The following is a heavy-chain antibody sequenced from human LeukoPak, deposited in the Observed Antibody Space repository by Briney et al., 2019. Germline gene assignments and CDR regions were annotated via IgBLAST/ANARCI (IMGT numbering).Heavy chain of an antibody. CDR2: INHSGST. Sequence: SETLSLTCAVYGGSFSGYYWSWIRQPPGKGLEWIGEINHSGSTNYNPSLKSRVTISVDTSKNQFSLKLSSVTAADTAVYYCARVCSSTSCYTQGMDVWGQGTTVTVSS. CDR3: ARVCSSTSCYTQGMDV. V-gene: IGHV4-34*01. D-gene: IGHD2-2*02. J-gene: IGHJ6*02. CDR1: GGSFSGYY.